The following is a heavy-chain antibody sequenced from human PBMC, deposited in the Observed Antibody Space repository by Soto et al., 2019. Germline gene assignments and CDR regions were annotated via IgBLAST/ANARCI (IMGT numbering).Heavy chain of an antibody. CDR3: ALLWFGDIRIRDYYYYGMDV. CDR2: ISGSGGST. D-gene: IGHD3-10*01. J-gene: IGHJ6*02. V-gene: IGHV3-23*01. Sequence: GGSLRLSCAASGFTFSSYAMSWVRQAPGKGLEWVSAISGSGGSTYYADSVKGRFTISRDNSKNTLYLQMNSLRAEDTAVYYCALLWFGDIRIRDYYYYGMDVWGQGTTVTVSS. CDR1: GFTFSSYA.